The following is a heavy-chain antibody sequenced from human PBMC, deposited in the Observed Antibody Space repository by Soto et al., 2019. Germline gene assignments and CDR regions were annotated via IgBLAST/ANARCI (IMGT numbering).Heavy chain of an antibody. Sequence: GGSLRLSCAASGFTFSSYAMHWVRQAPGKGLEWVAVISYDGSNKYYADSVKGRFTISRDNSKNTLYLQMNSLRAEDTAVYYCARGHHVLMTTVTTTDSAFDYWGQGTLVTVSS. V-gene: IGHV3-30-3*01. CDR1: GFTFSSYA. CDR3: ARGHHVLMTTVTTTDSAFDY. J-gene: IGHJ4*02. CDR2: ISYDGSNK. D-gene: IGHD4-17*01.